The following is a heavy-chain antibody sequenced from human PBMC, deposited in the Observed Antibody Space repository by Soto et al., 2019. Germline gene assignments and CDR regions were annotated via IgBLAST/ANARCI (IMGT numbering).Heavy chain of an antibody. CDR2: IDPSDSYT. V-gene: IGHV5-10-1*01. J-gene: IGHJ5*02. Sequence: PGESLKISCKGSGYSFTSYWISWVRQMPGKGLEWMGRIDPSDSYTNYSPSFQGHVTISADKSISTAYLQWSSLKASDTAMYYCARPYDHYDSSGYNTWGQGTLVTVPS. CDR1: GYSFTSYW. CDR3: ARPYDHYDSSGYNT. D-gene: IGHD3-22*01.